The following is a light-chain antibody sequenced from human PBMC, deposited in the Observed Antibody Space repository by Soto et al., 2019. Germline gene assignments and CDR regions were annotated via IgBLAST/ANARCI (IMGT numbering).Light chain of an antibody. CDR2: EVT. CDR1: NRDVGFYKY. V-gene: IGLV2-8*01. CDR3: SSYADNNLFV. J-gene: IGLJ1*01. Sequence: QSALTQPPSASGSPGQSVTISCTGTNRDVGFYKYVAWYQQHPGKAPRLMIYEVTKRPSGVPDRFSGSKSGNTASLTVSGLQAEDEADYYCSSYADNNLFVFGTGTKLTVL.